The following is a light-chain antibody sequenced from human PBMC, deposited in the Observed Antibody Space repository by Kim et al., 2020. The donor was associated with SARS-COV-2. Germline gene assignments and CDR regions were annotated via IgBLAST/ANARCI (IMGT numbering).Light chain of an antibody. CDR3: QQFLT. Sequence: EIVLTQSPGTLSLSPGERATLSCRASQSVSSSYLAWYQQKPGQAPRLLIYGASSRATGIPDRFSGSGSGTDFTLTISRLEPEDFAVYYCQQFLTFGGGTKVDIK. CDR2: GAS. J-gene: IGKJ4*01. CDR1: QSVSSSY. V-gene: IGKV3-20*01.